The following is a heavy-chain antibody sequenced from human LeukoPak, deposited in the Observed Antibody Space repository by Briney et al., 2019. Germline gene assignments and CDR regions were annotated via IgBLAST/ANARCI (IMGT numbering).Heavy chain of an antibody. J-gene: IGHJ4*02. V-gene: IGHV3-23*01. CDR2: ISASGGST. Sequence: GGSLRLSCAASGFTYSSNSMSWVRQAPGKGLEWVSAISASGGSTYYADSVKGRFTISRDNSKNTLYLQMNSLRADDTALYYCAPYGNYVMGYFDYWGQGALVTVSS. D-gene: IGHD4-11*01. CDR1: GFTYSSNS. CDR3: APYGNYVMGYFDY.